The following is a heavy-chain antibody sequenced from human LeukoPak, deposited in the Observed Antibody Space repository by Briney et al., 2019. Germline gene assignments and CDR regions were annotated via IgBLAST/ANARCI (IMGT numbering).Heavy chain of an antibody. CDR1: GFTFSSYS. D-gene: IGHD3-16*01. CDR2: ISGSSGTI. V-gene: IGHV3-48*01. J-gene: IGHJ6*03. Sequence: GGSLRLSCAASGFTFSSYSMNWVRQAPGKGLEWVSYISGSSGTIYHADSVKGRFTISRDNAKNSLYLQMNSLRAEDTAMYYCARRSEFGVLYYMDVWGKGTTVTVSS. CDR3: ARRSEFGVLYYMDV.